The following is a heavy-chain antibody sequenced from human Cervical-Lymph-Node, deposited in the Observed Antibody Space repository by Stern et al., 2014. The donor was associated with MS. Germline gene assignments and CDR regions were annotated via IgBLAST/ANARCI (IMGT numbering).Heavy chain of an antibody. J-gene: IGHJ3*02. CDR1: GFNIDDCA. Sequence: EVQLVQSGGGSVQPGRSLRLSCVASGFNIDDCAMHWVRQTPGKGLEWVSGITWNSGGKGYADSVKGRFTISRDNAKNSLYLQMNSLRTEDTALYYCAKKGVWDYQAFDIWGQGTMVTVSS. D-gene: IGHD5/OR15-5a*01. CDR2: ITWNSGGK. V-gene: IGHV3-9*01. CDR3: AKKGVWDYQAFDI.